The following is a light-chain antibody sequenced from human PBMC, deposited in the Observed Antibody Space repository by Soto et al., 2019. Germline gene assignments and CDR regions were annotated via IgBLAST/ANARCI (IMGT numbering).Light chain of an antibody. Sequence: QSALTQPASVSGSPGQSITISCTGTSSDVGGYRYVSWYQQHPGKEPKLMIYEVSNRPSGVSNRFSGSKSGNTASLTISGLQAEDEADYYCSSYTSSTIYVFGTGTQLTVL. CDR1: SSDVGGYRY. V-gene: IGLV2-14*01. J-gene: IGLJ1*01. CDR2: EVS. CDR3: SSYTSSTIYV.